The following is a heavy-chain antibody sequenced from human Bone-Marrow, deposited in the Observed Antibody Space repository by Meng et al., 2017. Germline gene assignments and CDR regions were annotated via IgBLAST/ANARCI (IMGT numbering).Heavy chain of an antibody. Sequence: SETLSLTCTVSGGSISSYYWSWIRQPAGKGLEWIGRIYTSGSTNYNPSLKSRVTMSIDTSKNQFSLKLNSVTAADTAVYYCARVGQTSYYYASGSYYIDYWGQGTLVTVSS. CDR3: ARVGQTSYYYASGSYYIDY. V-gene: IGHV4-4*07. J-gene: IGHJ4*02. D-gene: IGHD3-10*01. CDR1: GGSISSYY. CDR2: IYTSGST.